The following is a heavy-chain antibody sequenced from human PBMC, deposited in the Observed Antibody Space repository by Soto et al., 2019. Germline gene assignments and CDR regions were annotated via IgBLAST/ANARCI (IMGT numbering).Heavy chain of an antibody. CDR1: GFSLTTSGVG. D-gene: IGHD3-3*01. CDR3: AHRILRTVFGLVTTTAIYFDF. V-gene: IGHV2-5*01. J-gene: IGHJ4*02. CDR2: IYWNDDK. Sequence: QITLNESGPTVVKPAETLTLTCTFSGFSLTTSGVGVGWIRQSPGKAPEWLALIYWNDDKRYSASLKSRLTINKDPSKIQVVLTMASVDPADKATYYCAHRILRTVFGLVTTTAIYFDFWGQGTPVVVSS.